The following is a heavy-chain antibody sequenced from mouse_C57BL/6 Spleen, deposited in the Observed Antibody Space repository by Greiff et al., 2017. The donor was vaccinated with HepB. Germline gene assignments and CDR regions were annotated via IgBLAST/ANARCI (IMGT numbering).Heavy chain of an antibody. CDR1: GYTFTSYG. CDR3: ARWLPHYYAMDY. V-gene: IGHV1-81*01. Sequence: VQLQQSGAELAKPGASVKLSCKASGYTFTSYGISWVKQRTGQGLEWIGEIYPRSGNTYYNEKFKGKATLTADKSSSTAYMELRSLTSEDSAVYFCARWLPHYYAMDYWGQGTSVTVSS. J-gene: IGHJ4*01. D-gene: IGHD2-2*01. CDR2: IYPRSGNT.